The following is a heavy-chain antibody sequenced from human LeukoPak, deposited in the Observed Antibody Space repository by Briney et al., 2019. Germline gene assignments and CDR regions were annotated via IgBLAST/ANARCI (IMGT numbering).Heavy chain of an antibody. Sequence: GGSLRLSCVASGFTLRSYWMSWVRQAPGKGLEWVANIREDGNEEYYVDSVKGRFTISRDNAQNSLWLQMNSLRAEDTAVYYCARDQPFGSYWGQGTLVTVSS. CDR2: IREDGNEE. CDR1: GFTLRSYW. D-gene: IGHD3-10*01. J-gene: IGHJ4*02. V-gene: IGHV3-7*01. CDR3: ARDQPFGSY.